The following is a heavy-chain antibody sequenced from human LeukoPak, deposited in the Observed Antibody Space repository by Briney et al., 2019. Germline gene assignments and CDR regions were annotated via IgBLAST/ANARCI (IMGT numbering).Heavy chain of an antibody. V-gene: IGHV4-39*07. CDR2: LYNSGNT. J-gene: IGHJ4*02. CDR1: GDSISSSHYY. D-gene: IGHD3-10*01. CDR3: AANYYGSGSYL. Sequence: PSETLSLTCAVSGDSISSSHYYWGWIRQTPGRGLEWIGSLYNSGNTYYNPSLSSRVTISVDRSKNQFSLKLSSVTAADTAVYYCAANYYGSGSYLWGQGTLVTVSS.